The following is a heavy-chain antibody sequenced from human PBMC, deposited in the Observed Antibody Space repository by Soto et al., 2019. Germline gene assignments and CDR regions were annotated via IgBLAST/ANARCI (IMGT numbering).Heavy chain of an antibody. CDR2: IDYSGTT. CDR1: GGSISSSIYY. D-gene: IGHD6-6*01. CDR3: ARRTGSSTYYFDY. Sequence: SETLSLTCTVSGGSISSSIYYRGWIRQPPGRGLEWIGIIDYSGTTYYNPSLKSRLTMSVDTSKNHFSLNLSSVTAADTAVYYCARRTGSSTYYFDYWGQGALVTVSS. J-gene: IGHJ4*02. V-gene: IGHV4-39*02.